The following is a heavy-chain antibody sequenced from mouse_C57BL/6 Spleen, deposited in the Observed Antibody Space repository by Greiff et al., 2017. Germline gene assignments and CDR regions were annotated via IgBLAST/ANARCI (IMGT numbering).Heavy chain of an antibody. V-gene: IGHV5-16*01. CDR2: INYDGSST. J-gene: IGHJ2*01. CDR3: ARDKYYGFDY. D-gene: IGHD1-1*01. Sequence: EVKLMESEGGLVQPGSSMKLSCTASGFTFSDYYMAWVRQVPEKGLEWVANINYDGSSTYYLDSLKSRFIISGDNAKNILYLQMSSLKSEDTATYYCARDKYYGFDYWGQGTTLTVSS. CDR1: GFTFSDYY.